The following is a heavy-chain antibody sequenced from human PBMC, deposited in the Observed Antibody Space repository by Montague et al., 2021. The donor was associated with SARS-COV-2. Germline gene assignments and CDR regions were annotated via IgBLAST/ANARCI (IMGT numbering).Heavy chain of an antibody. J-gene: IGHJ3*02. D-gene: IGHD3-16*02. CDR2: ISSSSSYI. CDR3: ARDWRLRLGELSLYGNDAFDI. V-gene: IGHV3-21*01. CDR1: GFTFSSYS. Sequence: SLRRSCAASGFTFSSYSMNWVRQAPGKGLEWVSSISSSSSYIYYVDSVKGRFTISRDNAKNSLYLQMNSLRAEDTAVYYCARDWRLRLGELSLYGNDAFDIWGQGTMVTISS.